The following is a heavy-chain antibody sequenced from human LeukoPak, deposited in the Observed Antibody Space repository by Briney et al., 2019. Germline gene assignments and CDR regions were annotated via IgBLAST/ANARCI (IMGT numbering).Heavy chain of an antibody. D-gene: IGHD2-2*01. CDR1: GGTFSSYA. Sequence: ASVKVSCKASGGTFSSYAISWVRQAPGQGLEWMGWINPNSGGTNYAQKFQGRVTMTRDTSISTAYMELSRLRSDDTAVYYCARDIVVVPAAMVWFDPWGQGTLVTVSS. CDR3: ARDIVVVPAAMVWFDP. CDR2: INPNSGGT. J-gene: IGHJ5*02. V-gene: IGHV1-2*02.